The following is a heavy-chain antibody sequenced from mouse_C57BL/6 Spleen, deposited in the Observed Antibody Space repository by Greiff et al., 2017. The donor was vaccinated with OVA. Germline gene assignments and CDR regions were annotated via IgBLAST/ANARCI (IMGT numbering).Heavy chain of an antibody. V-gene: IGHV1-76*01. CDR2: IYPGSGNT. D-gene: IGHD1-1*01. J-gene: IGHJ2*01. CDR3: AREDYGSSY. Sequence: VKVVESGAELVRPGASVKLSCKASGYTFTDYYINWVKQRPGQGLEWIARIYPGSGNTYYNEKFKGKATLTAEKSSSTAYMQLSSLTSEDSAVYFCAREDYGSSYWGQGTTLTVSS. CDR1: GYTFTDYY.